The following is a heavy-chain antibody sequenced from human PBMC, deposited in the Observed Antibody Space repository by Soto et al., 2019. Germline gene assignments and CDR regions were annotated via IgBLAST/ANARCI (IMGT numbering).Heavy chain of an antibody. CDR1: GFTFSSYS. V-gene: IGHV3-48*01. J-gene: IGHJ5*02. Sequence: EVQLVESGGGLVQPGGSLRLSCAASGFTFSSYSMNWVRQAPGKGREWVSYISSSSSTIYYTDSVKGRFTISRDNAKNSLYLQMHSLRAEDTAVYYCARLVGRVFGSQSMFDPWCKGTLVTVSS. CDR2: ISSSSSTI. D-gene: IGHD3-16*01. CDR3: ARLVGRVFGSQSMFDP.